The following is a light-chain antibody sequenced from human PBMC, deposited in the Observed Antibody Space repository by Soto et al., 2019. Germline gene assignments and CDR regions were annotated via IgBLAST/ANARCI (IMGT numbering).Light chain of an antibody. CDR1: NSNIGSTT. J-gene: IGLJ3*02. CDR3: ATWDDSLIGRV. Sequence: QSGLTQPPSASGSPGQRVTISCSGSNSNIGSTTVNWYQQLPGTAPRLLIYNNSNRPSGVPDRFSGSKSGTSASLAISGLQPDDEAHYFCATWDDSLIGRVFGGGTNLTVL. V-gene: IGLV1-44*01. CDR2: NNS.